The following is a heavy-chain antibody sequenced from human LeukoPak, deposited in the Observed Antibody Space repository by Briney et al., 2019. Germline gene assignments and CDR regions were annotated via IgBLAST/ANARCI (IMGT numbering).Heavy chain of an antibody. V-gene: IGHV4-34*01. CDR3: ARGRNWGIDY. D-gene: IGHD7-27*01. Sequence: ASETLSLTCAVYGGSFGGYYWSWVRQPPGKGLEWIGEINHSGSTNYNPSLKSRVTISVDTSKNQFSLKLSSVTAADTAVYYCARGRNWGIDYWGQGTLVTVSS. J-gene: IGHJ4*02. CDR2: INHSGST. CDR1: GGSFGGYY.